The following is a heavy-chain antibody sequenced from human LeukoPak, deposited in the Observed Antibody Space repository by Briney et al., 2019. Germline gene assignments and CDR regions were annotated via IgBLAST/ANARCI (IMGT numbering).Heavy chain of an antibody. CDR3: ARDRGIAEPMYYFDY. Sequence: MASETLTLTCTVSGDSISNYYWSWIRQSPGKGLEWFGYIYYSGSTKYNPSLKSRVTMSIDTSKNQFSLKLTSVTAADTAMYYCARDRGIAEPMYYFDYWGQGTLVTVSS. CDR2: IYYSGST. CDR1: GDSISNYY. J-gene: IGHJ4*02. D-gene: IGHD6-13*01. V-gene: IGHV4-59*01.